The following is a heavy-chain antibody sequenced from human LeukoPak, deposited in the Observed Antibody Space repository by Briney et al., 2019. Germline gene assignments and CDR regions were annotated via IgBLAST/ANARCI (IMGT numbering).Heavy chain of an antibody. V-gene: IGHV4-39*07. CDR1: GGSISSSSYY. CDR2: IYHSGNT. J-gene: IGHJ5*02. CDR3: AREMNHRAPIFTMIVVLWANWSDP. D-gene: IGHD3-22*01. Sequence: SETLSLTCTVSGGSISSSSYYWGWIRQPPGKGLEWIGNIYHSGNTYYNSSLKSRVTISVDTSKNQFSLRLTSVTAADTAVYYCAREMNHRAPIFTMIVVLWANWSDPWGQGTLVTVSS.